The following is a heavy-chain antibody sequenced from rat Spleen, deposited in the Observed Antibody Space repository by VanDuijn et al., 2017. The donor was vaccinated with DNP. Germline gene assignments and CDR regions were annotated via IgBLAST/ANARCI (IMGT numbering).Heavy chain of an antibody. CDR3: ARSWGTYYGYTPFDY. D-gene: IGHD1-9*01. CDR1: GFSLTDNS. Sequence: EVQLKESGPGLVQPSQTLSLTCTVSGFSLTDNSVHWVRQPPGKGLEWMGVMWSGGRTAYNSALKSRLSISRDSSKSQVFLKMNNLQTEDTAMYFCARSWGTYYGYTPFDYWGQGTLVTVSS. CDR2: MWSGGRT. J-gene: IGHJ3*01. V-gene: IGHV2S63*01.